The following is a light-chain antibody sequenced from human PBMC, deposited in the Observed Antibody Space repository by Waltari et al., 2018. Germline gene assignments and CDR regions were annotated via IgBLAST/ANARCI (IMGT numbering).Light chain of an antibody. Sequence: QSALPQPASVSGSPGQSLTISCTGISSDIQNYKYVSWFQQHPGKAPRLMIYEVSNRPSGVSDRFSGSKSDNSASLVISGLQAEDEADYYCSSFTSSSNWVFGGGTKLTVL. V-gene: IGLV2-14*01. CDR3: SSFTSSSNWV. CDR2: EVS. J-gene: IGLJ3*02. CDR1: SSDIQNYKY.